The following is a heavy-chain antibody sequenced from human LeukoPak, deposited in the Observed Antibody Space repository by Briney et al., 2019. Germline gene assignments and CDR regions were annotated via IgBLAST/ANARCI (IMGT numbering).Heavy chain of an antibody. V-gene: IGHV4-39*01. CDR3: ARRRHNFDFYDV. J-gene: IGHJ3*01. Sequence: SETLSLTCIVSGDSIISNIYWWDWVRLPPGKGLEWIGATFYTGRTFYSPSLKSRVTISVDTSKNQFSLDLSSATAADTAVYYCARRRHNFDFYDVWGQGTRVTVSS. CDR1: GDSIISNIYW. D-gene: IGHD3/OR15-3a*01. CDR2: TFYTGRT.